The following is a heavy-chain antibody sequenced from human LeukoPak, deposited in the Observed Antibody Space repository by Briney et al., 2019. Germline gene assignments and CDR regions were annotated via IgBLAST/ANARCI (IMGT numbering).Heavy chain of an antibody. CDR3: ARDPPRMGTAV. CDR1: GGTFISYA. D-gene: IGHD2-21*02. V-gene: IGHV1-69*13. J-gene: IGHJ6*04. Sequence: ASXKVSCKASGGTFISYAISWVRQAPGQGLEWMGGIIPIFGTANYAQKFQGRVTITADESTSTAYMELSSLRSEDTAVYYCARDPPRMGTAVWGKGTTVTVSS. CDR2: IIPIFGTA.